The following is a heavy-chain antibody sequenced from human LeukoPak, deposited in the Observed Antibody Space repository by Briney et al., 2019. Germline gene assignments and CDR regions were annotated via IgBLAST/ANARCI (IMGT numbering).Heavy chain of an antibody. Sequence: GGSLRLSCAASGFTFSSYAMSWVRQAPGKGLEWVSSISSSSSYIYYADSVKGRFTISRDNAKNSLYLQMNSLRAEDTAVYYCARKGKRVYYFDYWGQGTLVTVSS. CDR1: GFTFSSYA. V-gene: IGHV3-21*01. CDR2: ISSSSSYI. J-gene: IGHJ4*02. D-gene: IGHD2-8*01. CDR3: ARKGKRVYYFDY.